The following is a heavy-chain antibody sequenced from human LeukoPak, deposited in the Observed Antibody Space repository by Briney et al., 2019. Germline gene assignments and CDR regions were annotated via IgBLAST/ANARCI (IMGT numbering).Heavy chain of an antibody. J-gene: IGHJ4*02. CDR1: AGSIGSYF. CDR2: VYYSGST. CDR3: ARATWERFGELLYFDN. V-gene: IGHV4-59*01. Sequence: SETLSLTCTVSAGSIGSYFWSWIRQPPGKGLVYIGYVYYSGSTYYNPSLKSRVTISLDTPKNQFSLKLTSVTAADTAVYYCARATWERFGELLYFDNWGQGTLVTVSS. D-gene: IGHD3-10*01.